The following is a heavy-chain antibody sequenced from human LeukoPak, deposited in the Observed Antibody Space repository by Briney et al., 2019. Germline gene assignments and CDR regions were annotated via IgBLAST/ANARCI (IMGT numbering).Heavy chain of an antibody. J-gene: IGHJ4*02. CDR1: GGSISSSSYY. CDR2: IYYSGST. CDR3: ASSPTYCSSTSCYPYYFDY. V-gene: IGHV4-39*01. Sequence: SETLSLTCTVSGGSISSSSYYWGWIRQPPGKGLEWIGSIYYSGSTYYNPSLKSRVTISVDRSKNQFSLKLSSVTAADTAVYYCASSPTYCSSTSCYPYYFDYWGQGALVTVSS. D-gene: IGHD2-2*01.